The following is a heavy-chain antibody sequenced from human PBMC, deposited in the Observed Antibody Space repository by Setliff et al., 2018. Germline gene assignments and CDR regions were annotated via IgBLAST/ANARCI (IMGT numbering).Heavy chain of an antibody. J-gene: IGHJ4*02. D-gene: IGHD3-3*01. CDR3: ARAPRLEWILPTFDY. CDR2: ISANNGHT. Sequence: ASVKVSCKASGYIFSTYGITWVRQAPGQGLEWMGWISANNGHTKYVQKFQGRVTMTTDTSTNTAYLELRSLRYDDTAVYFCARAPRLEWILPTFDYWGQGTPVTVSS. V-gene: IGHV1-18*01. CDR1: GYIFSTYG.